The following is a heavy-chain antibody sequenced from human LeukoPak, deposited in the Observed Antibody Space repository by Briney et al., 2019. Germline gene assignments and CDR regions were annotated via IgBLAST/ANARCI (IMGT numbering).Heavy chain of an antibody. CDR1: GFTFSSYW. Sequence: GGSLRLSCAASGFTFSSYWMNWARQAPGKGLEWVASINHNGNVNYYVDSVTGRFTVSRDSATNSLYLQMNDLKAEDTAVYYCARDSDWAFDYWGQGSLVTVSS. J-gene: IGHJ4*02. V-gene: IGHV3-7*01. D-gene: IGHD3-9*01. CDR3: ARDSDWAFDY. CDR2: INHNGNVN.